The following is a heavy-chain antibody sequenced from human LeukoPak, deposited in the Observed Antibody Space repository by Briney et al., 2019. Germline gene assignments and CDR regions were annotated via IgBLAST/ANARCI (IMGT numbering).Heavy chain of an antibody. CDR2: INPNSGGR. V-gene: IGHV1-2*02. Sequence: ASVKVSCKASGYTFTGYYMHWVRLAPGQGLEWMGWINPNSGGRNYAQKFQGRVTMTRDTSISTAYMELSRLRSDDTAVYYCARVVEMATIGRGIFDYWGQGTLVTVSS. CDR1: GYTFTGYY. J-gene: IGHJ4*02. D-gene: IGHD5-24*01. CDR3: ARVVEMATIGRGIFDY.